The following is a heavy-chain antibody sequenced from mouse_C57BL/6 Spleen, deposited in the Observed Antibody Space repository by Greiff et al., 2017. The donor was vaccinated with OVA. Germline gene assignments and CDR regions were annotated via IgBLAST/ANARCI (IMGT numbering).Heavy chain of an antibody. CDR2: IDPSDSYT. Sequence: QVQLQQSGAELVMPGASVKLSCKASGYTFTSYWMHWVKQRPGQGLEWIGEIDPSDSYTNYNQKFKGKSTLTVDKSSSTAYMQLSSLTSEDSAVYYCASTAQATFDYWGQGTTLTVSS. V-gene: IGHV1-69*01. CDR3: ASTAQATFDY. D-gene: IGHD3-2*02. J-gene: IGHJ2*01. CDR1: GYTFTSYW.